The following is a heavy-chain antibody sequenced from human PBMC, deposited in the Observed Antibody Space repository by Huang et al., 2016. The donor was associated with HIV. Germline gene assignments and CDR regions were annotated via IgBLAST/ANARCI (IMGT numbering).Heavy chain of an antibody. CDR2: ISPYDVET. CDR3: ARSSTGFGSTWAYD. V-gene: IGHV1-18*01. CDR1: GYAFTRYT. Sequence: QVQLVQSGPEVKKPGASVKLSCKASGYAFTRYTITWVRQAPGQGLEWMGWISPYDVETKYAQNIQGRVTMTADTSTTTAYMELRSLRSDDTAVYYCARSSTGFGSTWAYDWGQGTLVTISS. J-gene: IGHJ4*02. D-gene: IGHD2-2*03.